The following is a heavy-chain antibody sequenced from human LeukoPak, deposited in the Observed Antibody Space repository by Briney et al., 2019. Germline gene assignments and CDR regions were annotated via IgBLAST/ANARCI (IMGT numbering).Heavy chain of an antibody. J-gene: IGHJ4*02. Sequence: GGSLRLSCAPSGFTFSSYAMSWVRQAPGKGLEWVSAISGSGGSTYYADSVKGRFTISRDNSKNTLYLQMNSLRVEDTAVYYCAKDSGSYCSSTSCFLFDYWGQGTLVTVSS. V-gene: IGHV3-23*01. CDR2: ISGSGGST. D-gene: IGHD2-2*01. CDR1: GFTFSSYA. CDR3: AKDSGSYCSSTSCFLFDY.